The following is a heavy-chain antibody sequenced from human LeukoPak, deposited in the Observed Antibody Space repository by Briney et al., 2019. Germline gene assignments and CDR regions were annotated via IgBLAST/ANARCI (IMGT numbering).Heavy chain of an antibody. J-gene: IGHJ4*02. CDR2: ISGNGGGT. D-gene: IGHD3-22*01. CDR3: AKGTKVIVVDNYFDY. V-gene: IGHV3-23*01. Sequence: PGGSLRLSCAASGLTFSNYAMSWVRQAPGKGLEWVSAISGNGGGTYYADSVKGRFTISRDNSKNTLYLQMKSLRAEDTAVYYCAKGTKVIVVDNYFDYWGQGTLVTVSS. CDR1: GLTFSNYA.